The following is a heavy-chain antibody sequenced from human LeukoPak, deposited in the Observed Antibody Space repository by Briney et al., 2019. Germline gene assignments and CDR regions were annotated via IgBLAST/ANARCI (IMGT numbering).Heavy chain of an antibody. J-gene: IGHJ6*03. CDR3: ARVSNVDNNNSNYHMDV. CDR1: GFTFSSYA. Sequence: GGSLRLSCAASGFTFSSYAMHWVRQSPGKGLEWVAIISHDGSNKYYADTLKGRFTISRDNSKSTLYLQMNSLRTEDTAVYYCARVSNVDNNNSNYHMDVWGKGTTVTVSS. V-gene: IGHV3-30*04. CDR2: ISHDGSNK. D-gene: IGHD1-7*01.